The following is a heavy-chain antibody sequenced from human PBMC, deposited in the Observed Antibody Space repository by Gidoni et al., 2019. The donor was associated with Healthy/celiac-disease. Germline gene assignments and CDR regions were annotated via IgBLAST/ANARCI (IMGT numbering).Heavy chain of an antibody. Sequence: QVQLQESGPGLVKPSETLSLTCAVSGYSISSGYYWGWIRQPPGKGLEWIGSIYHSGSTYYNPSLKSRVTISVDTSKNQFSLKLSSVTAADTAVYYCARGGAGYDILTGYYGVDYWGQGTLVTVSS. V-gene: IGHV4-38-2*01. CDR3: ARGGAGYDILTGYYGVDY. CDR2: IYHSGST. CDR1: GYSISSGYY. J-gene: IGHJ4*02. D-gene: IGHD3-9*01.